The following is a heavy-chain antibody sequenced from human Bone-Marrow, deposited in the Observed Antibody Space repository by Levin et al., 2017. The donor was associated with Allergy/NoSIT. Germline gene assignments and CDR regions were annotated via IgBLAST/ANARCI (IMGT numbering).Heavy chain of an antibody. D-gene: IGHD1-26*01. CDR2: ISGSGGST. CDR1: GFTFSSYA. J-gene: IGHJ6*02. CDR3: AKGTGATPPYYYYYYGMDV. V-gene: IGHV3-23*01. Sequence: GESLKISCAASGFTFSSYAMSWVRQAPGKGLEWVSAISGSGGSTYYADSVKGRFTISRDNSKNTLYLQMNSLRAEDTAVYYCAKGTGATPPYYYYYYGMDVWGQGTTVTVSS.